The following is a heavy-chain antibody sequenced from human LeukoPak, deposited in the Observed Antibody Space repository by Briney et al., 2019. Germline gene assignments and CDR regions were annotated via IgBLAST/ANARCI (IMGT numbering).Heavy chain of an antibody. V-gene: IGHV3-33*01. Sequence: PGRSLRLSCVVSGLIFSNYGMHWVRQAPGKGLEWVAVIRYDESTKYYVDSVKGRFTISRDNSKNTLYLQVNGLRDDDTAVYYCARAYSRESGYDFIPYYWGQGTLVTVSS. CDR2: IRYDESTK. D-gene: IGHD5-12*01. J-gene: IGHJ4*02. CDR3: ARAYSRESGYDFIPYY. CDR1: GLIFSNYG.